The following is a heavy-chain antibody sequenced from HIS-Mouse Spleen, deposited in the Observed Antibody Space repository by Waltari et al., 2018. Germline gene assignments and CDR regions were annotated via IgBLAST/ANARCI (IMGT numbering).Heavy chain of an antibody. V-gene: IGHV3-23*01. D-gene: IGHD6-19*01. CDR1: GFTFSSYA. CDR3: AKDRQWLVRIYFDY. Sequence: EVQLLESGGGLVQPGGSLRLSCAASGFTFSSYAMSWSRHAPGKGLEWVSAISGSGGSTYYADSVKGRFTISRDNSKNTLYLQMNSLRAEDTAVYYCAKDRQWLVRIYFDYWGQGTLVTVSS. CDR2: ISGSGGST. J-gene: IGHJ4*02.